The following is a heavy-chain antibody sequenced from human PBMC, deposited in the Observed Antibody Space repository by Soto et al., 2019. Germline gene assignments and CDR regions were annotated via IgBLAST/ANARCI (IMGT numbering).Heavy chain of an antibody. D-gene: IGHD1-26*01. CDR1: RFAFTSDA. CDR3: AKDVEGGSLFRGAFDY. CDR2: ISASGGAT. V-gene: IGHV3-23*01. J-gene: IGHJ4*02. Sequence: GGSLRRSWVAARFAFTSDAMRWVRQAPGKGLEWVAAISASGGATIHADSVKGRLTISRDNSKNTLYLQMNSLRAEDTAVYYCAKDVEGGSLFRGAFDYWGQGP.